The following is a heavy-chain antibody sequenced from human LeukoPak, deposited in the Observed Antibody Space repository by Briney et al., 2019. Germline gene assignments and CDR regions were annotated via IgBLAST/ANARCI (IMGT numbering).Heavy chain of an antibody. CDR1: GFTFSSYA. V-gene: IGHV3-23*01. J-gene: IGHJ5*02. Sequence: GGSLRLSCAASGFTFSSYAMSWVRQAPGKGLEWVSAISGSGGSTYYADSVKGRFTISRDNSKNTLYLQMNSLRAEDTAVYYCARENIVVVPAANGNWFDPWGQGTLVTVSS. D-gene: IGHD2-2*01. CDR3: ARENIVVVPAANGNWFDP. CDR2: ISGSGGST.